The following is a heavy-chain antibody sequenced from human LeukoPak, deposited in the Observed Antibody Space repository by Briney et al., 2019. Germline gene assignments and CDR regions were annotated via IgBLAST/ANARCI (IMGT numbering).Heavy chain of an antibody. CDR3: AREQRYYYGSGSPLGP. Sequence: SETLSLTCTVSGGSISSGGYYWSWIRQHPGKGLEWIGYIYYSGSTYYNPSLKSRVTISVDTSKNQFSLKLSSVTAADTAVYYRAREQRYYYGSGSPLGPWGQGTLVTVSS. CDR1: GGSISSGGYY. CDR2: IYYSGST. D-gene: IGHD3-10*01. V-gene: IGHV4-31*03. J-gene: IGHJ5*02.